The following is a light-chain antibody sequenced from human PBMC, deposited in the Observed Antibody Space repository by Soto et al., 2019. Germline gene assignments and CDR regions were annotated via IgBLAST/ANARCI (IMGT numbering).Light chain of an antibody. V-gene: IGKV1-27*01. J-gene: IGKJ1*01. CDR2: AAS. Sequence: DIQMTQSPSSLSASVGDRVTISCRASQGIANYLAGYRQKPGKVPELLFYAASTLNSGVPSRFSGSGSGTDFTLTISSLQPEDVASYYCQKYSSAPWTFGQGTKVEIK. CDR3: QKYSSAPWT. CDR1: QGIANY.